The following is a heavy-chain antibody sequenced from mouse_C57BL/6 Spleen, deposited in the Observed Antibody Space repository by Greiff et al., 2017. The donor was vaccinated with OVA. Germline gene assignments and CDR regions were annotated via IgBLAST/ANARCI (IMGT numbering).Heavy chain of an antibody. CDR3: ASGTVTYYYAMDY. CDR1: GYTFTDYN. V-gene: IGHV1-22*01. Sequence: VQLQQSGPELVKPGASVKMSCKASGYTFTDYNMHWVKQSHGKSLEWIGYINPNNGGTSYNQKFKGKATLTVNKSSSTAYMELRSLTSEDSAVYYCASGTVTYYYAMDYWGQGTSVTVSS. CDR2: INPNNGGT. D-gene: IGHD2-13*01. J-gene: IGHJ4*01.